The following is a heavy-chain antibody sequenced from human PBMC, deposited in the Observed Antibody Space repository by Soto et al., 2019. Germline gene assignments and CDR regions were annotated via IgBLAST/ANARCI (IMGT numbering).Heavy chain of an antibody. D-gene: IGHD2-2*01. CDR3: ARGRSPAADSSYYYYYMDV. Sequence: ASVKVSCKASGYTFTGYYMHWVRQAPGQGLEWMGWINPNSGGTNYAQKFQGWVTMTRDTSISTAYMELSRLRSDDTAVYYCARGRSPAADSSYYYYYMDVWGKETTVTVSS. V-gene: IGHV1-2*04. CDR2: INPNSGGT. J-gene: IGHJ6*03. CDR1: GYTFTGYY.